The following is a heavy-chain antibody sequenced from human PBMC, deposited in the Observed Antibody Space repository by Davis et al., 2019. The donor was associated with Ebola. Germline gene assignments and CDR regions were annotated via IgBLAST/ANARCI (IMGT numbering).Heavy chain of an antibody. CDR2: INPNSGGT. Sequence: ASVKVSCKASGYTFTGYYMHWVRQAPGQGLEWMGWINPNSGGTNYAQKFQDWVTMTRDTSISTVYMELSRLKSDDTAMYYCARGAAAAGTTVYYFDCWGQGTLVTVSS. CDR1: GYTFTGYY. D-gene: IGHD6-13*01. V-gene: IGHV1-2*04. CDR3: ARGAAAAGTTVYYFDC. J-gene: IGHJ4*02.